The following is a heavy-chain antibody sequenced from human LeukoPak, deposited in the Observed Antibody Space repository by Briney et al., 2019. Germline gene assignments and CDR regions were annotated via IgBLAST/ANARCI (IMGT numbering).Heavy chain of an antibody. D-gene: IGHD6-13*01. CDR1: GFTFSSYS. J-gene: IGHJ5*02. CDR3: AREGYPGWSDP. CDR2: ISSSSSYI. V-gene: IGHV3-21*01. Sequence: GGSLRLSCAASGFTFSSYSMTWVRQAPGKGLEWVSSISSSSSYIYYADSVKGRFTISRDNAKNSLYLQMNSLRAEDTAVYYCAREGYPGWSDPWGQGTLVTVSS.